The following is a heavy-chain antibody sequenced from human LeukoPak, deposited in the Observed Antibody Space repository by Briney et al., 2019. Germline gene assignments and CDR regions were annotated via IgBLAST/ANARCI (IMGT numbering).Heavy chain of an antibody. J-gene: IGHJ2*01. CDR3: AREDYDDSGGWYFDL. CDR1: GYSISSGYF. V-gene: IGHV4-38-2*02. CDR2: IYQRATV. D-gene: IGHD3-3*01. Sequence: SETLSLTCNVSGYSISSGYFWGWVRQPPGKGLEWIGSIYQRATVHYNPSLKSRVTISLDTSKNQFSLNLRSMKASDTAVYYCAREDYDDSGGWYFDLWGRGTLVTVSS.